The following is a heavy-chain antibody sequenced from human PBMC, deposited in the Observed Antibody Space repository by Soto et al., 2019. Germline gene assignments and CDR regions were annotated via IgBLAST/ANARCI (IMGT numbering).Heavy chain of an antibody. CDR2: INPSGGRT. V-gene: IGHV1-46*03. CDR3: ARGDQLLMLQYGMDV. CDR1: GYTFINYY. D-gene: IGHD2-2*01. Sequence: QVQLVQSGAEVKKPGASVKVSCKASGYTFINYYMHWVRQAPGQGPEWMGIINPSGGRTDYAQKFQGRVTMTRDTSTSTVYMEVSSLRSEDTAVYYCARGDQLLMLQYGMDVWGQGTTVTVSS. J-gene: IGHJ6*02.